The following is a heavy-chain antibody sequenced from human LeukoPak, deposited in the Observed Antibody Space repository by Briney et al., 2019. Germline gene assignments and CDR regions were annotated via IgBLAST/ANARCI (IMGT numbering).Heavy chain of an antibody. CDR3: ARRSGVVAPAARRLYYYYMDV. Sequence: SETLSLTCTVSGGSISSSSYYWGWIRQPPGKGLEWIGSIYYSGSTYYNPSFKSRVTISVDTSKNQFSLKLSSVTAADTAVYYCARRSGVVAPAARRLYYYYMDVWGKGTTVTVSS. CDR1: GGSISSSSYY. J-gene: IGHJ6*03. CDR2: IYYSGST. V-gene: IGHV4-39*01. D-gene: IGHD2-2*01.